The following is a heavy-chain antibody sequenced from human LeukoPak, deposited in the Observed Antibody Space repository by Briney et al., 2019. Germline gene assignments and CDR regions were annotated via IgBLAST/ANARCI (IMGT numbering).Heavy chain of an antibody. D-gene: IGHD3-10*01. Sequence: SETLSLTCTVSGGSISSYYWSWIRQPPGKGLEWIGYIYYSGSTYYNPSLKSRVTISVDTSKNQFSLKLSSVTAADTAVYYCARFYGSGSYYPDWGQGTLVTVSS. CDR2: IYYSGST. V-gene: IGHV4-59*12. CDR1: GGSISSYY. CDR3: ARFYGSGSYYPD. J-gene: IGHJ4*02.